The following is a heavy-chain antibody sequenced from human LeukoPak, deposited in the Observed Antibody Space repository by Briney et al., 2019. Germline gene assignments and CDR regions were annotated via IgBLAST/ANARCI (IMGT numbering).Heavy chain of an antibody. Sequence: TSETLSLTCTVSGASISSYYWSWIRQPPGKGLEWIGYIYYSGSTSYNPSLKSPVTISVDTSKIQFSLKLSSVTAADTAVYYCASRRYSSGWYVYWGQGTLVTVSS. CDR1: GASISSYY. CDR3: ASRRYSSGWYVY. D-gene: IGHD6-19*01. J-gene: IGHJ4*02. CDR2: IYYSGST. V-gene: IGHV4-59*01.